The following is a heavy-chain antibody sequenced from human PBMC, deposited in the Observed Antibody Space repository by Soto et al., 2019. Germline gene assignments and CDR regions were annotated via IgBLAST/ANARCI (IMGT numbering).Heavy chain of an antibody. J-gene: IGHJ4*02. Sequence: GGSLRLSCVASGFTLSTYAMSWVRQAPGKGLEWVSGITGSGGSTYYADSVKGRFTISRDNSQNTLYLQMNSLRAEDTAVYYCARELLWFGELFYRPFDYWGQGTLVTVSS. CDR2: ITGSGGST. D-gene: IGHD3-10*01. CDR3: ARELLWFGELFYRPFDY. V-gene: IGHV3-23*01. CDR1: GFTLSTYA.